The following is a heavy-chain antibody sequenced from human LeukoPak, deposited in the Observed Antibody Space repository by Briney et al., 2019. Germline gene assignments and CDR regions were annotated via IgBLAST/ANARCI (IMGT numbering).Heavy chain of an antibody. CDR2: IYYSGST. Sequence: PSETLSLTCTVSGGSISSSSYYWGWIRQPPGKGLEWIGSIYYSGSTYYNPSPKSRVTISVDTSKNQFSLKPSSVTAADTAVYYCARHASSGWSVSWFDPWGQGTLVTVSS. CDR1: GGSISSSSYY. V-gene: IGHV4-39*01. D-gene: IGHD6-19*01. CDR3: ARHASSGWSVSWFDP. J-gene: IGHJ5*02.